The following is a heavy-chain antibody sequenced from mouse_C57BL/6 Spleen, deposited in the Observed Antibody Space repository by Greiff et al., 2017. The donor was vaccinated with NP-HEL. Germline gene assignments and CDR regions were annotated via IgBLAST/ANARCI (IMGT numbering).Heavy chain of an antibody. CDR2: IYPGDGDT. J-gene: IGHJ2*01. Sequence: VQLQQSGPELVKPGASVKISCKASGYAFSSSWMNWVKQRPGKGLEWIGRIYPGDGDTNYNGKFKGKATLTADKSSSTAYMQLSSLTSEDSAVYFCAREGDYDGDYWGQGTTLTVSS. CDR3: AREGDYDGDY. CDR1: GYAFSSSW. V-gene: IGHV1-82*01. D-gene: IGHD2-4*01.